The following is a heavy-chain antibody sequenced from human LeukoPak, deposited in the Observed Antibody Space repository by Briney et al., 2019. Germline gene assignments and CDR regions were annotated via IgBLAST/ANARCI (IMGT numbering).Heavy chain of an antibody. Sequence: GGSLRLSCAASGFTFGDYAMHWVRQAPGKGLEWVSGISWNSGSIGYADSVKGRFTISRDNAKNSLYLQMNSLRAEDMALYYCAKSRGNQYQLLLVDYWGQGALVTVSS. CDR1: GFTFGDYA. V-gene: IGHV3-9*03. D-gene: IGHD2-2*01. CDR2: ISWNSGSI. J-gene: IGHJ4*02. CDR3: AKSRGNQYQLLLVDY.